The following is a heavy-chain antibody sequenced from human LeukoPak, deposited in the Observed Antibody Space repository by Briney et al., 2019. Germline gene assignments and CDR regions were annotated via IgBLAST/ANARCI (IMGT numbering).Heavy chain of an antibody. CDR2: IYYSGST. Sequence: PSETLSLTCTVPGGSISSSSYYWGWIRQPPGKGLEWIGSIYYSGSTNYNPSLKSRVTISVDTSKNQFSLKLSSVTAADTAVYYCARWSSGWYSEGGWFDPWGQGTLVTVSS. J-gene: IGHJ5*02. D-gene: IGHD6-19*01. CDR3: ARWSSGWYSEGGWFDP. CDR1: GGSISSSSYY. V-gene: IGHV4-39*07.